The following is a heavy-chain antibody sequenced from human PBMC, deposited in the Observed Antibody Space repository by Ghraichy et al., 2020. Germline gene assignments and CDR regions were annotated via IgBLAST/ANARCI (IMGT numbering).Heavy chain of an antibody. V-gene: IGHV3-21*01. D-gene: IGHD5-18*01. CDR2: ISSSSYI. CDR3: ARDLGGYSSFDY. CDR1: GFTFSSYS. J-gene: IGHJ4*02. Sequence: GGSLRLSCAASGFTFSSYSMNWVRQAPGKGLEWVSSISSSSYIYYADSVKGRFTISRDNAKNSLYLQMNSLRAEDTAVYYCARDLGGYSSFDYWGQGTLVTVFS.